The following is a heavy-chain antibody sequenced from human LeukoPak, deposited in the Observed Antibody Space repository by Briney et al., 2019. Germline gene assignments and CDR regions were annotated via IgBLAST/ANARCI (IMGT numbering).Heavy chain of an antibody. CDR3: ARAWFGEFWIDY. V-gene: IGHV1-2*02. Sequence: ASVKVSCKASGYTFTGYYMHWVRQAPGQGLEWMGWISPNSGGTNYAQKFQGRVTMTRDTSISTAYMELSRLRSDDTAVYYCARAWFGEFWIDYWGQGTLVTVSS. D-gene: IGHD3-10*01. J-gene: IGHJ4*02. CDR2: ISPNSGGT. CDR1: GYTFTGYY.